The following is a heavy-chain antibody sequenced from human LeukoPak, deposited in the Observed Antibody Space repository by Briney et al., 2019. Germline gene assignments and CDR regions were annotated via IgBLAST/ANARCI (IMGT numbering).Heavy chain of an antibody. D-gene: IGHD1-20*01. J-gene: IGHJ4*02. CDR2: IYFSGST. V-gene: IGHV4-59*08. CDR3: ARADNRNDVPFEY. CDR1: GGSISSYY. Sequence: SETLSLTCTVSGGSISSYYWSWIRQPPGKGLEWIGYIYFSGSTNYNPSLKSRVTISVDTSKNQFSLKVSSVTAADTAVYYCARADNRNDVPFEYCGQGTLVTVSS.